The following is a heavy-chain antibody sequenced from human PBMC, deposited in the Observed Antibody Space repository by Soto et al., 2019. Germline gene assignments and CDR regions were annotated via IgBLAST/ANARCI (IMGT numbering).Heavy chain of an antibody. V-gene: IGHV4-59*01. J-gene: IGHJ6*02. D-gene: IGHD3-10*01. CDR2: IYYSGST. Sequence: PSETLSLTCTASGGSISSYYWSWIRQTPGKGLEWIGYIYYSGSTNYNPSLKSRVTISVDTSKNQFSLKLSSVTAADTAVYYCARDSVWFGELLGYYYYGMDVWGQGTTVTVSS. CDR3: ARDSVWFGELLGYYYYGMDV. CDR1: GGSISSYY.